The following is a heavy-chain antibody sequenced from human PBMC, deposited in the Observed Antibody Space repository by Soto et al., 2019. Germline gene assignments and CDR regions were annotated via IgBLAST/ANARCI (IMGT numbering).Heavy chain of an antibody. V-gene: IGHV4-39*07. J-gene: IGHJ4*02. CDR3: ARVISAMAPFDY. CDR2: IYYSGTT. D-gene: IGHD5-18*01. Sequence: PSETLSLTCTVSGDSITSNSYFWAWIRQPPGKGLEWIGSIYYSGTTYYNPSLKSRVTISVDRSKNQFSLKLSSVTAADTAAYYCARVISAMAPFDYWGQGTLVTVSS. CDR1: GDSITSNSYF.